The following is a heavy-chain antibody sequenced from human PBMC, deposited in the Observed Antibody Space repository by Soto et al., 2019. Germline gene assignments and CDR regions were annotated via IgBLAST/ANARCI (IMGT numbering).Heavy chain of an antibody. Sequence: ASVKVSCKASGYTFTGYYMHWVRQAPGQGLEWMGWINPNSGGTNYAQKFQGWVTMTRDTSISTAYMELSRLRSDNTAVYYCTRSKSTTGTTGGWFDPWGQGTLVTVSS. V-gene: IGHV1-2*04. CDR3: TRSKSTTGTTGGWFDP. J-gene: IGHJ5*02. CDR1: GYTFTGYY. CDR2: INPNSGGT. D-gene: IGHD1-1*01.